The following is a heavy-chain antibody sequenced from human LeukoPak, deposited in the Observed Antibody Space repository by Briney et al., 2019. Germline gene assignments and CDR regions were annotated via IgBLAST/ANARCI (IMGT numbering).Heavy chain of an antibody. CDR1: GDSISTSSYY. J-gene: IGHJ4*02. CDR3: ARSYYYDYRQIDY. CDR2: IYYSGST. V-gene: IGHV4-39*01. D-gene: IGHD3-22*01. Sequence: ASDTLSLTCTVSGDSISTSSYYWGWIRQPPGKGLEWLGSIYYSGSTYYNPSLKSRVPISLDTSKNQFSLKLYSVTAPDTAVFFCARSYYYDYRQIDYWGQGTLVTVSS.